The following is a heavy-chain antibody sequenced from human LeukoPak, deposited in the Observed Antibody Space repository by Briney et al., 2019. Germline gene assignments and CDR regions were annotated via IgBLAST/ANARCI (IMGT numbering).Heavy chain of an antibody. Sequence: PSETLSLTCAVSGGSFSGYFWSWIRQPPGKGLEWIGEINPSGSANHNPSLKSRVTISVDTSKNQFSLKLSSVTAADTAVYYCARFGTYWGQGTLVTVSS. CDR1: GGSFSGYF. D-gene: IGHD3-10*01. CDR3: ARFGTY. V-gene: IGHV4-34*01. CDR2: INPSGSA. J-gene: IGHJ4*02.